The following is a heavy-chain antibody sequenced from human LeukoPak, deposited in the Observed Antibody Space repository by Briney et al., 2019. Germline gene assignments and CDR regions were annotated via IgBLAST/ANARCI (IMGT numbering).Heavy chain of an antibody. CDR2: INPTSGGT. D-gene: IGHD6-13*01. CDR3: ARALTAAAGGTNWFDP. V-gene: IGHV1-2*04. CDR1: GYTFTGYY. J-gene: IGHJ5*02. Sequence: ASVKVSCKASGYTFTGYYMHWVRQAPGQGLEWMGWINPTSGGTNYAQKFQGWVTMTRDTSISTAYMELSRLRSDDTAVYYCARALTAAAGGTNWFDPWGQGTLVTVSS.